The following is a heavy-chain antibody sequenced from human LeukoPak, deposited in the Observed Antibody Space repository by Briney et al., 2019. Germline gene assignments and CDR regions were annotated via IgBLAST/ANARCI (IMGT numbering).Heavy chain of an antibody. Sequence: ASVKVSCEASGYTFTSYGISWVRQAPGQGLEWMGWISAYNGNTNYAQKLQGRVTMTTDTSTSTAYMELRSLRSDDTAVYYCARDHGIAAAGPFDYWGQGTLVTVSS. V-gene: IGHV1-18*01. CDR1: GYTFTSYG. CDR3: ARDHGIAAAGPFDY. J-gene: IGHJ4*02. CDR2: ISAYNGNT. D-gene: IGHD6-13*01.